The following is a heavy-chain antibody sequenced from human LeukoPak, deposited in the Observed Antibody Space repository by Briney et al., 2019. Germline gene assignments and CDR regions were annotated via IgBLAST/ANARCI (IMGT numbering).Heavy chain of an antibody. Sequence: GASVKVSCKASGYTFTSYGISWVRQAPGQGREWMGWISAYNGNTNYAQKLQGRVTMTTDTSTSTAYMELRSLRSDDPAVYYCARDSASDYYDSSGYSQKNFDYWGQGTLVTVSS. D-gene: IGHD3-22*01. CDR2: ISAYNGNT. CDR3: ARDSASDYYDSSGYSQKNFDY. V-gene: IGHV1-18*01. J-gene: IGHJ4*02. CDR1: GYTFTSYG.